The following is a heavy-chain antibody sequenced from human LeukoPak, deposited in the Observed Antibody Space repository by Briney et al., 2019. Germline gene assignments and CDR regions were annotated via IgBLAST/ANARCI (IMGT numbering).Heavy chain of an antibody. Sequence: GGSLRLSCAASGFTFSSFSMSWVRQAPGKGLEWVSSISSSRSHSYYADSVKGRCTISRDNAKFSLYLQMNSLRPEDTAVYYCARDRGSDFSIFDYWGQGTLVTVSS. J-gene: IGHJ4*02. D-gene: IGHD1-26*01. CDR3: ARDRGSDFSIFDY. CDR2: ISSSRSHS. CDR1: GFTFSSFS. V-gene: IGHV3-21*01.